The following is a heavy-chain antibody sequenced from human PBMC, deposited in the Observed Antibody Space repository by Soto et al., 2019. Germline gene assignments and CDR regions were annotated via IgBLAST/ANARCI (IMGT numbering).Heavy chain of an antibody. CDR1: GGSFSGYY. D-gene: IGHD3-3*01. CDR3: ARKNLDPTYYDFWSGYPKTPNYYMDV. CDR2: INHSGST. Sequence: SETLSLTCAVYGGSFSGYYWIWIRQPPGKGLEWIGEINHSGSTNYNPSLKSRVTISVDTSKNQFSLKLSSVTAADTAVYYCARKNLDPTYYDFWSGYPKTPNYYMDVWGKGTTVTVSS. V-gene: IGHV4-34*01. J-gene: IGHJ6*03.